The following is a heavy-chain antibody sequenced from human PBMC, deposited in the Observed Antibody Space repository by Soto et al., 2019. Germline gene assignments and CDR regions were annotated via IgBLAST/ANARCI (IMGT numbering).Heavy chain of an antibody. CDR1: GFAFSRHW. Sequence: GGSLRLSCAASGFAFSRHWMSWVRQAPGKGLQWVANIKEDGSEKSYVDAVKGRFTISRDNAKNSLYLQVDSLRAEDTALYFCARATVPVANDAFDIWGQGTMVTVS. D-gene: IGHD2-2*01. V-gene: IGHV3-7*01. CDR3: ARATVPVANDAFDI. CDR2: IKEDGSEK. J-gene: IGHJ3*02.